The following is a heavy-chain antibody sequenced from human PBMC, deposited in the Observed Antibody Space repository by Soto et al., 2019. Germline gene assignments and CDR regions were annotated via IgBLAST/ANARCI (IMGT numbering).Heavy chain of an antibody. Sequence: GGSLRLSCAASGFTFSSYAMSWVRQAPGKGLEWVSAISGSGGSTYYADSVKGRFTISRDNSKNTLYLRTNSLRAEDTAVYYCAKEGSEGITPPGYFDYWGQGTLVTVSS. J-gene: IGHJ4*02. CDR2: ISGSGGST. D-gene: IGHD2-15*01. V-gene: IGHV3-23*01. CDR3: AKEGSEGITPPGYFDY. CDR1: GFTFSSYA.